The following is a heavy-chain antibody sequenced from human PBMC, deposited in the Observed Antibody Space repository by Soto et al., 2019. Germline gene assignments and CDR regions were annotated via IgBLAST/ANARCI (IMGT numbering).Heavy chain of an antibody. V-gene: IGHV1-46*03. CDR3: ASEHAFPRYCSGGSCQDFDY. Sequence: ASVKVSCKASGYTFTSYYMHWVRQAPGQGLEWMGIINPSGGSTSYAQKFQGRVTMTRDTSTSTVYMELSSLRSEDTAVYYCASEHAFPRYCSGGSCQDFDYWGQGTLVTVSS. CDR1: GYTFTSYY. CDR2: INPSGGST. D-gene: IGHD2-15*01. J-gene: IGHJ4*02.